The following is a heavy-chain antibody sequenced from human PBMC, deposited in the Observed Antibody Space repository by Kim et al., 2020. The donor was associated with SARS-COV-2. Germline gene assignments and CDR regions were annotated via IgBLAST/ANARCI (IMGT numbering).Heavy chain of an antibody. D-gene: IGHD5-18*01. CDR1: GFTVSNSY. Sequence: GGSLRLSCAASGFTVSNSYMNWVRQAPGAGLEWVSAIYSGDSTYFADSVKGRFTIYRDNSKNTLYLQMNSLRAEDTAGYYCARGRFGYLFDNWGQGNLVT. CDR2: IYSGDST. J-gene: IGHJ4*02. V-gene: IGHV3-66*01. CDR3: ARGRFGYLFDN.